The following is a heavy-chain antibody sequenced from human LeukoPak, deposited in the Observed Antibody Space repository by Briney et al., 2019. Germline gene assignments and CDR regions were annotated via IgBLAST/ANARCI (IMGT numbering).Heavy chain of an antibody. Sequence: PGGSLRLSCAASGFPFNGYAMDWVRHAPGRGLEWVSLISGDGGSTYYADSVKGRFTISRDNSKNSLYLQMNSLRTEDTALYYCAKDLASVYDAFNVWGQGTMVTVSS. J-gene: IGHJ3*01. CDR1: GFPFNGYA. CDR3: AKDLASVYDAFNV. V-gene: IGHV3-43*02. CDR2: ISGDGGST.